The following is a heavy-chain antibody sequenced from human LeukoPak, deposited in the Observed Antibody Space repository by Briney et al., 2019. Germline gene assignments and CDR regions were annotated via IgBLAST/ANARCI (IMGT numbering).Heavy chain of an antibody. J-gene: IGHJ4*02. CDR3: ASTRELDY. Sequence: SETLSLTCTVSGGSISSSSYYWGWIRQPPGKGLEWTGSIYYSGSTYYNPSLKSRVTISVDTSKNQFSLKLSSVTAADTAVYYCASTRELDYWGQGTLVTVSS. V-gene: IGHV4-39*01. CDR1: GGSISSSSYY. CDR2: IYYSGST.